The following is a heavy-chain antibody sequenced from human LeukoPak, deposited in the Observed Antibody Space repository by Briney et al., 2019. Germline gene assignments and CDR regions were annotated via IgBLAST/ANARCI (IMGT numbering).Heavy chain of an antibody. J-gene: IGHJ4*02. Sequence: ASVKVSCKASGYTFTDYPIHWVRQAPGQGLECVGFINPNNGDTKFAHKFQGRVSVTRDTSISTAYMELSSLGSDDTAVYFCVRDFWRGGGHYSDYWGQGTLVTVSS. CDR3: VRDFWRGGGHYSDY. V-gene: IGHV1-2*02. CDR2: INPNNGDT. CDR1: GYTFTDYP. D-gene: IGHD3-3*01.